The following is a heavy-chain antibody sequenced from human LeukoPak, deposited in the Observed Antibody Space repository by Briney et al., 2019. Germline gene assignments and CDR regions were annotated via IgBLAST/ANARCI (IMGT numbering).Heavy chain of an antibody. Sequence: GGSLRLSCAASGFTFSSYGMHWVRQAPGKGLEWVAVIWYDGSNKYYADFVKGRFTISRDNSKNTLYLQMNSLRAEDTAVYYCARDAGYCSGGSCYPGQFDYWGQGTLVTVSS. CDR2: IWYDGSNK. D-gene: IGHD2-15*01. V-gene: IGHV3-33*01. CDR1: GFTFSSYG. J-gene: IGHJ4*02. CDR3: ARDAGYCSGGSCYPGQFDY.